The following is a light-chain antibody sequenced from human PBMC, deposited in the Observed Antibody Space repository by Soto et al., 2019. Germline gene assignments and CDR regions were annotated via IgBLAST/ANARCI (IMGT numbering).Light chain of an antibody. V-gene: IGLV2-8*01. J-gene: IGLJ2*01. CDR3: SSFAGGNAAV. CDR2: EIN. Sequence: QSVLTQPPSASGSPGQSVTISCTGTSRDIAAYNYVSWYHQHPGKVPKLVIFEINKRPSGVPDRFSGSKSGNTASLTVSGLQADNEADYYCSSFAGGNAAVFGGGTKVTVL. CDR1: SRDIAAYNY.